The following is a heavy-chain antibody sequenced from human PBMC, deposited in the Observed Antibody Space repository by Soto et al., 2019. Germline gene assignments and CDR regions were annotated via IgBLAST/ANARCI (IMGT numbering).Heavy chain of an antibody. CDR3: VRDNSGFDY. CDR1: GYTFTHYY. Sequence: ASVKVSCKASGYTFTHYYMHWVRQAPGQGLEWVGMIYPNGGSTNYAQKFQGRVTMTRDTSTSTVYMELSSLRSEDTAVYYCVRDNSGFDYWGQGTLVTVS. J-gene: IGHJ4*02. D-gene: IGHD2-15*01. V-gene: IGHV1-46*03. CDR2: IYPNGGST.